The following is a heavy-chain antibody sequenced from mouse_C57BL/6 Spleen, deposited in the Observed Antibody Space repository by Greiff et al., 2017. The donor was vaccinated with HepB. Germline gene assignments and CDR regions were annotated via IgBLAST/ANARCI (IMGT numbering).Heavy chain of an antibody. CDR3: ARQGYDSSFDY. CDR2: ISNGGGST. J-gene: IGHJ2*01. Sequence: EVQGVESGGGLVQPGGSLKLSCAASGFTFSDYYMYWVRQTPEKRLEWVAYISNGGGSTYYPDTVKGRFTISRDNAKNTLYLQMSRLKSEDTAMYYCARQGYDSSFDYWGQGTTLTVSS. D-gene: IGHD1-1*01. CDR1: GFTFSDYY. V-gene: IGHV5-12*01.